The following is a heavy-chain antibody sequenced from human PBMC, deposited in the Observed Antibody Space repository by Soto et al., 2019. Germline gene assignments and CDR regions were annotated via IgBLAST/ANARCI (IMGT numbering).Heavy chain of an antibody. CDR2: IWYDGSNK. CDR1: GFTFSSYG. J-gene: IGHJ3*02. CDR3: AREGYSSGWPSHDAFDI. D-gene: IGHD6-19*01. Sequence: QVQLVESGGGVVQPGRSLRLSCAASGFTFSSYGMHWVRQAPGKGLEWVAVIWYDGSNKYYADSVKGRFTISRDNSKNTLYLQMNSLRAEDTAVYYCAREGYSSGWPSHDAFDIWGQGTMVTVSS. V-gene: IGHV3-33*01.